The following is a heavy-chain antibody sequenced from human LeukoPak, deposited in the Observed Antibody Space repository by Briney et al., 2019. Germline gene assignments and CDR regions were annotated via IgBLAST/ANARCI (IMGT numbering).Heavy chain of an antibody. CDR1: GFTFSSYG. Sequence: GGSLRLSCAASGFTFSSYGMSWVRQAPGKGLEWVSGIRGSGDITFYADSVKGRFTISRDNSKNTLYLQMNSLRAEDTAVYYCAKLTYGSGTYGAFDYWGQGTLVTVST. V-gene: IGHV3-23*01. CDR3: AKLTYGSGTYGAFDY. CDR2: IRGSGDIT. D-gene: IGHD3-10*01. J-gene: IGHJ4*02.